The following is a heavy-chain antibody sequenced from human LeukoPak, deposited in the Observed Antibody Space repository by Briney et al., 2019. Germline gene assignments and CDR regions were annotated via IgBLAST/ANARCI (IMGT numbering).Heavy chain of an antibody. J-gene: IGHJ5*02. Sequence: ASVKVSCKASGYTFTGYDIRWVRQAPGQGLEWMGWINANNGNTNYAQKLQGRVTMTTDTSTSTAYMELRSLRSDDTAVYYCARDLWTGAVTEENWFDPWGQGTLVTVSS. D-gene: IGHD3-10*01. CDR2: INANNGNT. V-gene: IGHV1-18*04. CDR1: GYTFTGYD. CDR3: ARDLWTGAVTEENWFDP.